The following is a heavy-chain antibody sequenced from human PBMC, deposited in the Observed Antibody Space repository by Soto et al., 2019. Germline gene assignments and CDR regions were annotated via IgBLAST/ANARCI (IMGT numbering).Heavy chain of an antibody. J-gene: IGHJ6*02. CDR3: AKDIAGYCSSTSCYYCYYYGMDV. CDR1: GFTFDDYA. V-gene: IGHV3-43*02. CDR2: ISGDGGST. Sequence: GGSLRLSCAASGFTFDDYAMHWVRQAPGKGLEWVSLISGDGGSTYYADSVKGRFTISRDNSKNSLYQQMNSLRTEDTALYYCAKDIAGYCSSTSCYYCYYYGMDVWGQGTTVTVSS. D-gene: IGHD2-2*03.